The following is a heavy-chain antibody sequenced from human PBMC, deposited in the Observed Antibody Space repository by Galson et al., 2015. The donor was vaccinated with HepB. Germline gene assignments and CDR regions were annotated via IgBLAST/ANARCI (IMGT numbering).Heavy chain of an antibody. CDR2: ITGDGGRT. CDR1: GVRFSNSG. V-gene: IGHV3-23*01. J-gene: IGHJ4*02. CDR3: AKVGVMASNIPWDLHS. Sequence: SMRLSCAASGVRFSNSGMTWVRQVPGKGVEWVASITGDGGRTFIADSVKGRFTISRDNSKNTLYLQISSLRADDTAVYYCAKVGVMASNIPWDLHSWGQGTLVTVSS. D-gene: IGHD3-16*01.